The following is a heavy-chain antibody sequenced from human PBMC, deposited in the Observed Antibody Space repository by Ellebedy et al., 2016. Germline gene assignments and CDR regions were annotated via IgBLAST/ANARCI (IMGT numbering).Heavy chain of an antibody. CDR1: GYSISSGYY. D-gene: IGHD3-10*01. CDR3: ARVGGRRITMVRGGFDY. J-gene: IGHJ4*02. V-gene: IGHV4-38-2*02. CDR2: IYHSGST. Sequence: SETLSLTCTVSGYSISSGYYWGWIRQPPGKGLEWIGSIYHSGSTYYNPSLKSRVTLSVDTSKNQFSLKLSSVTAADTAVYYCARVGGRRITMVRGGFDYWGQGTLVTVSS.